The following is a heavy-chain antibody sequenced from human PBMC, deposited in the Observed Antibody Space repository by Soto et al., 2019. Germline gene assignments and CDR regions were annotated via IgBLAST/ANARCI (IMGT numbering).Heavy chain of an antibody. CDR2: IIPIIGTA. Sequence: QVQLVQSGAEVKKPGSSVKVSCKASGVTFSSYAISWVRQAPGQGLEWMGGIIPIIGTANYAQKFKGRVTITADESTRTAYMELSSLRSEDTAVYYCAGEYYYDSSGYYEPYDYWGQGTLVTVSS. CDR1: GVTFSSYA. V-gene: IGHV1-69*01. J-gene: IGHJ4*02. D-gene: IGHD3-22*01. CDR3: AGEYYYDSSGYYEPYDY.